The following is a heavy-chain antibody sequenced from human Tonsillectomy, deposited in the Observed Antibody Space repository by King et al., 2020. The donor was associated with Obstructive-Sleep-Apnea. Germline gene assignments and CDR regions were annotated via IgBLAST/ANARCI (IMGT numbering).Heavy chain of an antibody. D-gene: IGHD3-10*01. V-gene: IGHV1-18*04. CDR1: GYTFTNYG. J-gene: IGHJ4*02. Sequence: QLVQSGAEVKKPGASVKFSCKASGYTFTNYGISWVRQAPGQGLEWMGCISSYNDNTNYAQKLQGRVTMTTDTSTSTAYMELRSLRSDDTAVYYCARGLQSYYYGSGTADYWGQGTLVTVSS. CDR2: ISSYNDNT. CDR3: ARGLQSYYYGSGTADY.